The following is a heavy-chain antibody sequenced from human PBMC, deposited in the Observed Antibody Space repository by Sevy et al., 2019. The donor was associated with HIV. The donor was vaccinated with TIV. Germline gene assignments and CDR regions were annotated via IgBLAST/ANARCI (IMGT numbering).Heavy chain of an antibody. Sequence: KQSQTVSLTCTVSGGSITSLYWNWIRQPPGKGLEWIANIYYNGHINYNPSLKSRVTLSLDTSKTQFSLRLSSVTAADTAMYYCAGENAWGRGYSWGQGTLVTVSS. CDR1: GGSITSLY. CDR3: AGENAWGRGYS. J-gene: IGHJ4*02. V-gene: IGHV4-59*08. CDR2: IYYNGHI. D-gene: IGHD1-26*01.